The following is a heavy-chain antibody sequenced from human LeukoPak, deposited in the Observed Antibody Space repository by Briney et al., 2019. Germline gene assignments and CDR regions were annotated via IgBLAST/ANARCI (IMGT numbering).Heavy chain of an antibody. J-gene: IGHJ4*02. V-gene: IGHV3-11*03. CDR2: ISSFSNFR. CDR1: GFTFSDYY. Sequence: GGSLRLSCAASGFTFSDYYMSWIRQAPGKGLAWVSHISSFSNFRSYADSVKGRFTISRDNAKNSLYVQVNSLRAEDTAVYYCARPTIAAAGNFEYWGQGTLVTVP. CDR3: ARPTIAAAGNFEY. D-gene: IGHD6-13*01.